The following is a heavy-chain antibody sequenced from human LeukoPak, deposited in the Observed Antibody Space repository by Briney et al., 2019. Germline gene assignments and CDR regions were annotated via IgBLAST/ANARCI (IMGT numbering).Heavy chain of an antibody. V-gene: IGHV4-4*07. CDR1: GASISNYY. D-gene: IGHD3/OR15-3a*01. CDR2: FYPSGST. CDR3: ATERDLKNWFDP. Sequence: SETLSLTCTVSGASISNYYWSWIRRPAGKGLEWIGRFYPSGSTNYNPSLKSRVTMSVDTSKNQFSLKLSSVTAADTAVYYCATERDLKNWFDPWGQGTLVTVSS. J-gene: IGHJ5*02.